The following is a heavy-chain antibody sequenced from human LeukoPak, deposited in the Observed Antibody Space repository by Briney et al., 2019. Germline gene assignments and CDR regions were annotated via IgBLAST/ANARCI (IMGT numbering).Heavy chain of an antibody. CDR1: GYTFTSYD. V-gene: IGHV1-8*03. D-gene: IGHD6-19*01. CDR3: ARGKAVAGTRYYDY. J-gene: IGHJ4*02. CDR2: MNPKSGNT. Sequence: ASVKVSCEASGYTFTSYDINWVRQATGQGLEWMGWMNPKSGNTGYAHKFQGRVTITRNTSITTAYMEVSSLRSEDTAVYYCARGKAVAGTRYYDYWGQGTLVTVSS.